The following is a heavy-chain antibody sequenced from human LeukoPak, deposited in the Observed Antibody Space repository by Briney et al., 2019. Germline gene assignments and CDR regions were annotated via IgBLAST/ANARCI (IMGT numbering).Heavy chain of an antibody. D-gene: IGHD3-22*01. J-gene: IGHJ4*02. CDR3: ARLRRNNDNSGYYYYYDY. CDR2: ITPTSSYI. Sequence: GSLRLSCAASGLTFSSYSSNWVRQAPGKGLEWVSSITPTSSYIYYADSVKGRFTISRDNAKNSLYLQMNSLRAEDTAVYYCARLRRNNDNSGYYYYYDYWGQGTLVTVSS. CDR1: GLTFSSYS. V-gene: IGHV3-21*01.